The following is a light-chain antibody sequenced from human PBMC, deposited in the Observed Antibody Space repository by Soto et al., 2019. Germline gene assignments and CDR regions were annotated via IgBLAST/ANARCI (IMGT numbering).Light chain of an antibody. Sequence: QSVLTQPPSVSAAPGQKVTISCSGSSSNIGKSHVSWYQHLPGTAPKLLIYDNHKRPSGIPDRLYGSKSGTAATLDITGLQTGDEADYYCATGDDSLSAAVFGPGTKVTVL. CDR2: DNH. CDR1: SSNIGKSH. CDR3: ATGDDSLSAAV. J-gene: IGLJ1*01. V-gene: IGLV1-51*01.